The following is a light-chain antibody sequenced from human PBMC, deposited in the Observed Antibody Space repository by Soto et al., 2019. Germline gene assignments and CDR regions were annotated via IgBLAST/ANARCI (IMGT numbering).Light chain of an antibody. J-gene: IGLJ2*01. Sequence: QSVLTQPPSASGSPGQSVTISCTGTSSDVGDYNYVSWYQHHPGKAPKLMIYEVSKRPSGVPDRFSGSKSANTASLTVSGLQAEDEADYYCSSYAGSNNLGVFGGGTKLTVL. CDR2: EVS. CDR1: SSDVGDYNY. V-gene: IGLV2-8*01. CDR3: SSYAGSNNLGV.